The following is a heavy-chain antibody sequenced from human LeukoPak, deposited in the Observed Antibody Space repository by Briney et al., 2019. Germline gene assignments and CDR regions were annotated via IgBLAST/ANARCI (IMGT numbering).Heavy chain of an antibody. Sequence: SETLSLTCAVYGGSFSGYYWSWIRQPPGKGLEWIGEINHSGSTNYNPSLKSRVTISVDTSKNQFSLKLSSVTAADTAVYYCASQMRQLPGSHYYYYGMDVWGKGTTVTVSS. CDR2: INHSGST. CDR3: ASQMRQLPGSHYYYYGMDV. J-gene: IGHJ6*04. CDR1: GGSFSGYY. V-gene: IGHV4-34*01. D-gene: IGHD2-2*01.